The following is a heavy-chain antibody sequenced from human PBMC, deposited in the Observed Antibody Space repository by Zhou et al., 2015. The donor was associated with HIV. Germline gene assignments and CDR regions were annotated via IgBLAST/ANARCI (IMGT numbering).Heavy chain of an antibody. CDR1: GFTFTSSA. V-gene: IGHV1-58*01. CDR2: IVVGSGNT. D-gene: IGHD1-26*01. Sequence: QMQLVQSGPEVKKPGTSVKVSCKASGFTFTSSAVQWVRQARGQRLEWIGWIVVGSGNTNYAQKFQERVTITRDMSTSTAYMELSSLRSEDTAVYYCAARKDSGSYHFDYWGQGTLISVTA. J-gene: IGHJ4*02. CDR3: AARKDSGSYHFDY.